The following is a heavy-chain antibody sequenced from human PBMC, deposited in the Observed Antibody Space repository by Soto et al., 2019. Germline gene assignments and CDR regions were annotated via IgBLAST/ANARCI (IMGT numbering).Heavy chain of an antibody. CDR3: AREREDYYDFWSGYSSRYYYYYGMDV. CDR2: INAGNGNT. D-gene: IGHD3-3*01. Sequence: ASVKVSCKASGYTFTSYTMHWVRQAPGQRLEWMGWINAGNGNTKYSQKFQGRVTITRDTSASTAYMELSSLRSEDTAVYYCAREREDYYDFWSGYSSRYYYYYGMDVWGQGTTVTVSS. J-gene: IGHJ6*02. V-gene: IGHV1-3*01. CDR1: GYTFTSYT.